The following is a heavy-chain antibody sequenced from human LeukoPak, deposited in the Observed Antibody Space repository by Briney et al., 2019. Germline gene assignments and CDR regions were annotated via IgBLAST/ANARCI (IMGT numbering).Heavy chain of an antibody. CDR1: GFTFSSYS. Sequence: PGGSLRLSCAASGFTFSSYSMNWVRQAPGKGLEWVSYISSSSSTIYYADSVKGRFTTSRDNAKNSLYLQMNSLRAEDTAVYYCASQPYGDYRLGDGRYYGMDVWGQGTTVTVSS. CDR2: ISSSSSTI. V-gene: IGHV3-48*04. D-gene: IGHD4-17*01. J-gene: IGHJ6*02. CDR3: ASQPYGDYRLGDGRYYGMDV.